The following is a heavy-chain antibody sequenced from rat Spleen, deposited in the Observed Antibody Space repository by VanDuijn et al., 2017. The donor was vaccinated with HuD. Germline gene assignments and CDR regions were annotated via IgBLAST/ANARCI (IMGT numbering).Heavy chain of an antibody. J-gene: IGHJ2*01. Sequence: EVQLVESGGGLVQPGRSMKLSCAASGFTFSDYGMAWVLQAPTKGLEWVASISYDGGNTYYRDSVKGRFTISRDNAKSSLYLQMDSLRSEDTATYYCARQGTYYGYNYFDYWGQGVMVTVSS. CDR2: ISYDGGNT. V-gene: IGHV5-25*01. D-gene: IGHD1-9*01. CDR3: ARQGTYYGYNYFDY. CDR1: GFTFSDYG.